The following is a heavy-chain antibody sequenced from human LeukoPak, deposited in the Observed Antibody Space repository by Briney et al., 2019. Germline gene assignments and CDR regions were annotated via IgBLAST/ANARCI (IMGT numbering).Heavy chain of an antibody. J-gene: IGHJ4*02. CDR1: GYAIISGGFS. CDR3: ARGKVVAGKRGPNACDN. D-gene: IGHD6-19*01. Sequence: SQTLSLTCSVSGYAIISGGFSWNWIRQPPGKGLEWIGCSYDRGPAHYNPSLKSRFTISVDRPKNQFFLTVTSLTAADTAVYYWARGKVVAGKRGPNACDNWGQGILVTVSS. CDR2: SYDRGPA. V-gene: IGHV4-30-2*01.